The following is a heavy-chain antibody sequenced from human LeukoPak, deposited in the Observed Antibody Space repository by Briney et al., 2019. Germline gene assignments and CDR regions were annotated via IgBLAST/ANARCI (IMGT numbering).Heavy chain of an antibody. CDR2: INPNSGGT. D-gene: IGHD6-6*01. Sequence: GASVKVSCKASGYTSTGYYMHWVRQAPGQGLEWMGRINPNSGGTNYAQKFQGRVTMTRDTSISTAYMELSRLRSDDTAVYYCARETAAPVNWFDPWGQGTLVTVSS. V-gene: IGHV1-2*06. J-gene: IGHJ5*02. CDR3: ARETAAPVNWFDP. CDR1: GYTSTGYY.